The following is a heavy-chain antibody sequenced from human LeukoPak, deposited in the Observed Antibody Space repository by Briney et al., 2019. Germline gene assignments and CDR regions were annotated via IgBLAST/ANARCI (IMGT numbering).Heavy chain of an antibody. CDR3: ARVRVGTTHFDY. Sequence: GGSLRLSCAASGFTFSSYAMHWVRQAPGKGLEWVAVISYDGSNKYYADSVKGRFTISRDNSKNTLYLQMNSLRAEDTAVYYCARVRVGTTHFDYWGQGTLVTVSS. CDR2: ISYDGSNK. D-gene: IGHD1-1*01. CDR1: GFTFSSYA. J-gene: IGHJ4*02. V-gene: IGHV3-30-3*01.